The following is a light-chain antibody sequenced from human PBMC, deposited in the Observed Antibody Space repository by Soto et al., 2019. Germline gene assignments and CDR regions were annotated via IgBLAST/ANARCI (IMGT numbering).Light chain of an antibody. CDR3: ASWDVSPNAGV. CDR1: SSNIGSNA. Sequence: QSVLTQPPSASGTPGQRVTISCSGSSSNIGSNAVNWYQQLPGTAPKLLIYTFAQRPSGVPDRFSGSKSGTSASLAISGLQSEGEADYYCASWDVSPNAGVFGGGTKVTVL. J-gene: IGLJ3*02. CDR2: TFA. V-gene: IGLV1-44*01.